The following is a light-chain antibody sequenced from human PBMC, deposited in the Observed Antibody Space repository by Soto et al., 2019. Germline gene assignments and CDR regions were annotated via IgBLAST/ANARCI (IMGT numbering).Light chain of an antibody. Sequence: EIVLTQSPDTLSLSPGERVTLSCRASQSVSSNYVAWYQQKPGQAPRLLMYGASSRAAGIPDRFSGSGSGTHFTLTISRLEPEDFAVYYLQQYGSSPLTFGQGTKLQIK. CDR3: QQYGSSPLT. CDR1: QSVSSNY. J-gene: IGKJ2*01. CDR2: GAS. V-gene: IGKV3-20*01.